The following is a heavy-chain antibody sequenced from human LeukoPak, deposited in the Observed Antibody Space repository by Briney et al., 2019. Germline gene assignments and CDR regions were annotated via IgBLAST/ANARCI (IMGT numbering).Heavy chain of an antibody. CDR2: ISSSGSTI. CDR3: ARGRGTTVTTHAFDI. Sequence: PGGSLRLSCAASGFTFSDYYMSWIRQAPGKGLEWVSYISSSGSTIYYADSVKGRFTISRDNAKNSLYLQLNSLRAEDTAVYYCARGRGTTVTTHAFDIWGQGTMVTVSS. J-gene: IGHJ3*02. CDR1: GFTFSDYY. D-gene: IGHD4-17*01. V-gene: IGHV3-11*04.